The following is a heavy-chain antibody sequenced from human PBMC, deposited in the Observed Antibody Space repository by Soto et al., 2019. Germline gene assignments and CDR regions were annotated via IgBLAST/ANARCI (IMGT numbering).Heavy chain of an antibody. CDR2: MNPDSGNT. Sequence: QEQLVQSGAEVKKPGAPVKVACKASGYTFSNYNINWVRQASGQGLEWMGWMNPDSGNTGYAEKFQGRATMARNRSISTAYMELSGLRSEDTAVYYYAREAASDPSFYYHYMDVWGKGTTVTVSS. V-gene: IGHV1-8*01. CDR1: GYTFSNYN. CDR3: AREAASDPSFYYHYMDV. J-gene: IGHJ6*03. D-gene: IGHD6-25*01.